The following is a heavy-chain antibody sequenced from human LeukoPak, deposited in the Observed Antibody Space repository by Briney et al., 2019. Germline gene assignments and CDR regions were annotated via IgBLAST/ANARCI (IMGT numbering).Heavy chain of an antibody. CDR3: ARHDPMATIKYYFDY. CDR1: GGSISSSSYY. D-gene: IGHD5-24*01. V-gene: IGHV4-39*01. J-gene: IGHJ4*02. Sequence: SETLSLTCTVSGGSISSSSYYWGWIRQPPGKGLEWIGSIYYSGSTCCNPSLKSRVTISVDTSKNQFSLKLSSVTAADTAVYYCARHDPMATIKYYFDYWGQGTLVTVSS. CDR2: IYYSGST.